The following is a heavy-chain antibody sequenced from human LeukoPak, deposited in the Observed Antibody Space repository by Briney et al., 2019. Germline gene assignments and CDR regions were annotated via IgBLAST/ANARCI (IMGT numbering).Heavy chain of an antibody. CDR2: ISAYNGNT. Sequence: ASVKVSCKASGYTFTSYGISWVRQAPGQGLEWMGWISAYNGNTNYAQKLQGRVTMTTDTSTSTAYMELRSLRPDDTAVYYCARQTTFDYYMDVWGKGTTVTVSS. CDR1: GYTFTSYG. V-gene: IGHV1-18*01. CDR3: ARQTTFDYYMDV. J-gene: IGHJ6*03. D-gene: IGHD2/OR15-2a*01.